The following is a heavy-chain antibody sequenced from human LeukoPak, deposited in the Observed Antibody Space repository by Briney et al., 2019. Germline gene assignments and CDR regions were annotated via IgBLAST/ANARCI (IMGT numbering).Heavy chain of an antibody. J-gene: IGHJ4*02. Sequence: GALRLSCAASGFTFGGYDMHWVRQAPGKGLEWVSLIRADGATTRYTDSVKGRFTISRDNSKDSLYLQMNSLRTEDTALYYCARDNTGSYEYWGQGTLVTVSP. D-gene: IGHD1-26*01. CDR2: IRADGATT. V-gene: IGHV3-43*02. CDR1: GFTFGGYD. CDR3: ARDNTGSYEY.